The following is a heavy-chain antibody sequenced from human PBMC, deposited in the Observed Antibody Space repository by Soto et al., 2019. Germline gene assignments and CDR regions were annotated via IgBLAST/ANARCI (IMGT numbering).Heavy chain of an antibody. V-gene: IGHV3-21*01. Sequence: EVQLVESGGSLVKPGGSLRLSCAASGFIFSSYSMNWVRQAPGKGLEWVSCISSSGSHAYYADSVKGRFTISRDNAKESLYLQMNSLRAEDTAVYYCARDRDGYNPVDYWGQGTVVTVSS. CDR2: ISSSGSHA. D-gene: IGHD1-1*01. CDR3: ARDRDGYNPVDY. CDR1: GFIFSSYS. J-gene: IGHJ4*02.